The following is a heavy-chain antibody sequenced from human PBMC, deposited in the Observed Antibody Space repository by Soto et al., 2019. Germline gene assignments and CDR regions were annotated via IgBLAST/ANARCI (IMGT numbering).Heavy chain of an antibody. CDR3: ARQGAALRDYYYGMDV. V-gene: IGHV1-69*01. D-gene: IGHD6-25*01. J-gene: IGHJ6*02. CDR1: GDTFSKYA. Sequence: SVKVSCKDAGDTFSKYAISWVRQAPGQGLEWMGGIIPIFGTANYAQKFQGRVTITADESTSTAYMELSSLRSEDTAVYYCARQGAALRDYYYGMDVWGQGTTVTVSS. CDR2: IIPIFGTA.